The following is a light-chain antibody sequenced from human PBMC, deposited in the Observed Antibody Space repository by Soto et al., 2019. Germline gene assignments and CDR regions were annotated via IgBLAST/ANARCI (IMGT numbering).Light chain of an antibody. CDR3: SSYTTISTYV. V-gene: IGLV2-14*01. CDR1: SRDVGGYNY. J-gene: IGLJ1*01. Sequence: QSVLTQPASVSGSPGQSITISCTGTSRDVGGYNYVSWYQQHPGKAPKLMIYDVRSRPSGVSNRFSGSKSVNTASLTISGLQAEDEADYYCSSYTTISTYVFGTGTKVTVL. CDR2: DVR.